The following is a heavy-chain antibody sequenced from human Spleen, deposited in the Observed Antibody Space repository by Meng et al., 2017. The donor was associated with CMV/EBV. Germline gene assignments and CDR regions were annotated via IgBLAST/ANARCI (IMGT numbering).Heavy chain of an antibody. D-gene: IGHD6-19*01. V-gene: IGHV1-2*02. CDR1: GYTFTGYY. Sequence: ASVKVSGKASGYTFTGYYMHWVRQAPGQGLEWMGWINPNSGGTNYAQKFHGRVTMTRDTSISTAYMEVSRLRSDDTAVYYCARGDSSGYYNIGSYWGQGTLVTVS. CDR3: ARGDSSGYYNIGSY. J-gene: IGHJ4*02. CDR2: INPNSGGT.